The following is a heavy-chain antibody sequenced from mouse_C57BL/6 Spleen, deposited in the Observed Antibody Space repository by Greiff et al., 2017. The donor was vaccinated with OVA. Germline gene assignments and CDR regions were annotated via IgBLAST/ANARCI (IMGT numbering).Heavy chain of an antibody. V-gene: IGHV1-53*01. CDR3: ARFFITTVVATSYYAMDY. CDR1: GYTFTSYW. CDR2: INPSNGGT. Sequence: QVQLQQPGTELVKPGASVKLSCKASGYTFTSYWMHWVKQRPGQGLEWIGNINPSNGGTNYNEKFKSKATLTVDKSSSTAYMQLSILTSEDSAVYYCARFFITTVVATSYYAMDYWGQGTSVTVSS. D-gene: IGHD1-1*01. J-gene: IGHJ4*01.